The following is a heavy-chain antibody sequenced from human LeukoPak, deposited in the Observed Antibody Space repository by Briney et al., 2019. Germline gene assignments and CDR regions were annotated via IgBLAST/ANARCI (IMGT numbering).Heavy chain of an antibody. V-gene: IGHV1-46*01. CDR2: INPSGGST. CDR1: GYIFTSYY. CDR3: ARAGTMAGISVDY. Sequence: ASVKVSCKGSGYIFTSYYMHWVRQAPGQGLEWTGIINPSGGSTSYAQKFQGRVTMTGDTSTSTVYMELSSLRSEDTAVYYCARAGTMAGISVDYWGQGTLVTVSS. D-gene: IGHD4/OR15-4a*01. J-gene: IGHJ4*02.